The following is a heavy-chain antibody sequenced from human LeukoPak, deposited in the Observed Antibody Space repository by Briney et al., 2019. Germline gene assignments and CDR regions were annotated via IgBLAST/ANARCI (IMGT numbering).Heavy chain of an antibody. CDR1: GFAFSGYA. Sequence: PGGSLRLSCAASGFAFSGYAMHWVRQAPGKGLEWVAAISYDGSYKYYADSVKGRFTISRDNSKNTLYLQMNSLRAEDTAVYYCAKRPYYYDSSGYYQDFDSWGQGTLVTVSS. CDR2: ISYDGSYK. CDR3: AKRPYYYDSSGYYQDFDS. V-gene: IGHV3-30*04. J-gene: IGHJ4*02. D-gene: IGHD3-22*01.